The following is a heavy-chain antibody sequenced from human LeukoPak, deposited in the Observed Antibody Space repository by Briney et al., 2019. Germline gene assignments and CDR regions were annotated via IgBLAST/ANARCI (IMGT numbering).Heavy chain of an antibody. CDR1: GFTFSTYG. V-gene: IGHV3-30*18. Sequence: GGSLRLSCAASGFTFSTYGMHWVRQAPGKGLEWVAVISYDGSNKYFADSVKGRFTISRDNSKNTLYLQMNSLRAEDTAVYYCAKDFLSYNWNYVLDYWGQGTLATASS. D-gene: IGHD1-7*01. CDR3: AKDFLSYNWNYVLDY. J-gene: IGHJ4*02. CDR2: ISYDGSNK.